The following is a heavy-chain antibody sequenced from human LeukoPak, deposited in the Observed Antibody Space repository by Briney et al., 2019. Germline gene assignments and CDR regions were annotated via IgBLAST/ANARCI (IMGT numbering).Heavy chain of an antibody. CDR1: GFTFDDYT. Sequence: PGGSLRLSCAASGFTFDDYTLHWVRQAPGKGLEWVSLISWDGDTTYYADSVKGRFTISRDNSEDSMFLQMNSLRTEDTALYYCAKDISNKYSWSDVGWGLDHWGQGTLVTVSS. D-gene: IGHD1-1*01. J-gene: IGHJ4*02. CDR2: ISWDGDTT. CDR3: AKDISNKYSWSDVGWGLDH. V-gene: IGHV3-43*01.